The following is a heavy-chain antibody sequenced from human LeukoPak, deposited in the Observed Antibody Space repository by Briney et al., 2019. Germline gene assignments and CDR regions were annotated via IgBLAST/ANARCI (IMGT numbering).Heavy chain of an antibody. J-gene: IGHJ6*04. Sequence: GGSLRLSCAASGFTFSSYGMHWVRQAPGKGLEWVAVISYDGSNKYYADSVKGRFTTSRDNSKNTLYLQMNSLRAEDTAVYYCAKDLFPYSSSWGYYGMDVWGKGTTVTVSS. CDR3: AKDLFPYSSSWGYYGMDV. CDR2: ISYDGSNK. CDR1: GFTFSSYG. V-gene: IGHV3-30*18. D-gene: IGHD6-13*01.